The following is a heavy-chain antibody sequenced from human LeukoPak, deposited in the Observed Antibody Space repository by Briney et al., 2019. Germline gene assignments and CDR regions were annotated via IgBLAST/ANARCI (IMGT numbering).Heavy chain of an antibody. J-gene: IGHJ5*02. D-gene: IGHD2-15*01. Sequence: PSQTLSLTCAVSGGSISSGGYSWSWIRQPPGKGLEWIGYIYHSGSTYYNPSLKSRVTISVDRSKNQFSLKLSSVTAADTAVYYCARHPCSGGSCPNPFDPWGQGTLVTVSS. CDR1: GGSISSGGYS. V-gene: IGHV4-30-2*01. CDR3: ARHPCSGGSCPNPFDP. CDR2: IYHSGST.